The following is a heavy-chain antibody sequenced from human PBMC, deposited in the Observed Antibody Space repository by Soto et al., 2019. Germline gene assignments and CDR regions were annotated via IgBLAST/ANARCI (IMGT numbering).Heavy chain of an antibody. D-gene: IGHD2-2*01. CDR3: AKQGPGYCSSPSCYFDY. CDR1: GFTFSQYG. Sequence: GVSLGLSCAASGFTFSQYGMHWVRQAPGKGLEWVAVISYDGSNKYYADSVKGRFTISRDNSKNTLYLQMNSLRAEDTAVYYCAKQGPGYCSSPSCYFDYWGQGTLVTVSS. V-gene: IGHV3-30*18. CDR2: ISYDGSNK. J-gene: IGHJ4*02.